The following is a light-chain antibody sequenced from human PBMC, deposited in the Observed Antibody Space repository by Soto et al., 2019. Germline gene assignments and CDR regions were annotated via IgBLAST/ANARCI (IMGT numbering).Light chain of an antibody. CDR3: CSYVGSDTYVI. Sequence: QSALTQPASVSGSPGQSITISCTGTSSDIGTYDLVSWYQHHPGKAPKLMIYEVNQRPSGVSNRFSGSKSGNTASLTISGLQAEDEADYYCCSYVGSDTYVIFGGGTKLTVL. CDR1: SSDIGTYDL. CDR2: EVN. V-gene: IGLV2-23*02. J-gene: IGLJ2*01.